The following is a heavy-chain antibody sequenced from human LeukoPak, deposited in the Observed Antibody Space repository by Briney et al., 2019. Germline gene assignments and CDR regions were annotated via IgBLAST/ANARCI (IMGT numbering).Heavy chain of an antibody. V-gene: IGHV1-18*01. CDR1: GYTFTSYG. CDR2: ISAYNGNT. D-gene: IGHD6-13*01. Sequence: ASVKVSCKASGYTFTSYGISWVRQAPGQGLEWMGWISAYNGNTNYAQKHQGRVTMTTDTSTSTAYMELRSLRSDDTAVYYCARAGTAAGTHNWFDPWGQGTLVTVSS. CDR3: ARAGTAAGTHNWFDP. J-gene: IGHJ5*02.